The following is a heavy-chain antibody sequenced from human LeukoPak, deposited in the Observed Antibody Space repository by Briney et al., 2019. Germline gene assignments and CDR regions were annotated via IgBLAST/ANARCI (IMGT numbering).Heavy chain of an antibody. Sequence: ASVKVSCKASGGTFSSYAISWVRQAPGQGLEWMGGIIPIFGTANYAQKFQGRVTITADKSTSTAYMELSSLRSEDTAVYYCAGESNDGCSGGSCYLWFDPWGQGTLVTVSS. V-gene: IGHV1-69*06. J-gene: IGHJ5*02. CDR3: AGESNDGCSGGSCYLWFDP. CDR1: GGTFSSYA. CDR2: IIPIFGTA. D-gene: IGHD2-15*01.